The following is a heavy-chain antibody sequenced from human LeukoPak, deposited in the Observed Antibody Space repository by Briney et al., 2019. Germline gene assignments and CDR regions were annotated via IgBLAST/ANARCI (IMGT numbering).Heavy chain of an antibody. CDR2: IKQDGSEK. J-gene: IGHJ4*02. Sequence: GGSLRLSCAASGFTFSSYWMSWVRQAPGKGLEWVANIKQDGSEKYYVDSVKGRFTISRDNAKNSLYLQMNSLRAEDTAVYYCARDNYGPMRSWLYYFDYWGQGTLVTVSS. V-gene: IGHV3-7*01. CDR1: GFTFSSYW. CDR3: ARDNYGPMRSWLYYFDY. D-gene: IGHD4-17*01.